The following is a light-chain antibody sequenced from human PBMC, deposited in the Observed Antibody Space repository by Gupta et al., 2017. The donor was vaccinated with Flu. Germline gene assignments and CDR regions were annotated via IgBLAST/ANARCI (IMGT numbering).Light chain of an antibody. CDR2: EVT. Sequence: QSALTQPASVSGSPGQSITISCTGTSSDVGSYNLVSWYQQHPGKAPKLMISEVTKRPSGVSSRFSGSKSGNTASLTISGLQAEDEADYYCCSYAGSSTVIFGGGTKLTVL. CDR1: SSDVGSYNL. CDR3: CSYAGSSTVI. J-gene: IGLJ2*01. V-gene: IGLV2-23*02.